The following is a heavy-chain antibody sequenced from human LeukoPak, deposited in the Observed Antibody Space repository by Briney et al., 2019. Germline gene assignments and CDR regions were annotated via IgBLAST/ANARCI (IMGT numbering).Heavy chain of an antibody. CDR2: ISAYKGNT. V-gene: IGHV1-18*01. D-gene: IGHD2-2*02. CDR3: ARSGIFCGCSSTSCYSWFDP. CDR1: GYTFTSYG. J-gene: IGHJ5*02. Sequence: ASVKVSCKASGYTFTSYGISWVRQAPGQGLEWMGWISAYKGNTNYAQKLQGRVTMTTDTSTSTAYMELRSLRSDDTAVYYCARSGIFCGCSSTSCYSWFDPWGQGTLVTVSS.